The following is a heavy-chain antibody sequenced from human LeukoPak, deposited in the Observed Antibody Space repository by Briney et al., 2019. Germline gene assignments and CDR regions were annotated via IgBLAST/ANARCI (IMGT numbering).Heavy chain of an antibody. CDR1: GFAFSAYS. CDR2: ISTTSSAI. D-gene: IGHD1-26*01. CDR3: AKGDGGSYQYYFDY. V-gene: IGHV3-48*04. Sequence: GGSLRLSCAASGFAFSAYSMNWVRQAPGKGLEWVSYISTTSSAIKYADSVKGRFTISRDNAKNSLYPQMNNLRAEDTAVYYCAKGDGGSYQYYFDYWGQGTLVTVSS. J-gene: IGHJ4*02.